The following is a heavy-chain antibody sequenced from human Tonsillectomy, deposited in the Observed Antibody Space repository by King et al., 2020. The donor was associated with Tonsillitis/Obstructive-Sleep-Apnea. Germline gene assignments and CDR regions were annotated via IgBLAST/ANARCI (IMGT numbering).Heavy chain of an antibody. V-gene: IGHV3-11*01. CDR3: ARGLAVASMDV. Sequence: VQLVESGGGLVKSGGSLRLSCAASGFTFSDYYMTWIRQAPGKGLEWVAYISTSGSHIYYEDSVKGRFTFSRDNAKNSLSLQMNSLRVEDTAVYYCARGLAVASMDVWGKGTTVTVSS. D-gene: IGHD6-19*01. CDR1: GFTFSDYY. J-gene: IGHJ6*03. CDR2: ISTSGSHI.